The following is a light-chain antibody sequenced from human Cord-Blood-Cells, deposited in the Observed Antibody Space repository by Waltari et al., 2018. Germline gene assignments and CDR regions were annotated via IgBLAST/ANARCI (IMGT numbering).Light chain of an antibody. CDR1: QSVSSY. J-gene: IGKJ5*01. Sequence: EIVLTQSPATLSLSPGDRATLSCRASQSVSSYLAWYQQKPGQAPRLLIYDASNRATGIPARFSGSVSGTDFTLTISSLEPEDFAVYYCQQRSNWITFGQGTRLEIK. CDR3: QQRSNWIT. CDR2: DAS. V-gene: IGKV3-11*01.